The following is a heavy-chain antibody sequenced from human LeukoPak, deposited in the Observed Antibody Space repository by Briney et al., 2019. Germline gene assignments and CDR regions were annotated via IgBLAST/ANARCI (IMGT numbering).Heavy chain of an antibody. CDR2: ISYDGSNK. CDR1: GFTFNSYD. Sequence: GGSLRLSCASSGFTFNSYDINWVRQAPGKGLEWVAVISYDGSNKYYTDSVKGRFTISRDNSKNTLYLQMNSLRAEDTAVYYCAKNFVHFGVVGWFDPWGQGTLVTVSS. D-gene: IGHD3-3*01. V-gene: IGHV3-30*18. CDR3: AKNFVHFGVVGWFDP. J-gene: IGHJ5*02.